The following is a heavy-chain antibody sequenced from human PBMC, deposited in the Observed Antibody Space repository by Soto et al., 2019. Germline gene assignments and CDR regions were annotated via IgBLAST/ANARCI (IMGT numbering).Heavy chain of an antibody. J-gene: IGHJ6*02. CDR2: IYHSGFT. CDR1: GASIASGNC. V-gene: IGHV4-4*02. Sequence: QVQLQESGPGLVKPSGSLSLTSVVSGASIASGNCGNWVRHSPGKGLGWIGEIYHSGFTNYNPSLKSRVTISLDKSKNQFSLNLNSVTAADTAVYYCARLGTTVTHGDVWGQGTTVTVSS. CDR3: ARLGTTVTHGDV. D-gene: IGHD4-17*01.